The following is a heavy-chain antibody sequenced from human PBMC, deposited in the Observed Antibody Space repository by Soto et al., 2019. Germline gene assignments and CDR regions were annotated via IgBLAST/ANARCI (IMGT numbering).Heavy chain of an antibody. D-gene: IGHD2-15*01. V-gene: IGHV2-5*01. J-gene: IGHJ6*02. CDR2: IYWNGNE. CDR1: GFSFSTSGVG. Sequence: QITLRESGPPLVNPTQTLTLTCTFSGFSFSTSGVGVGWFRQPPGQALQGLALIYWNGNERYSPSLNNRLTVTKDTSKNQVVLTMTDVDPVDTATYYCAHELSGYYYVMDVWGQGTKVTVSS. CDR3: AHELSGYYYVMDV.